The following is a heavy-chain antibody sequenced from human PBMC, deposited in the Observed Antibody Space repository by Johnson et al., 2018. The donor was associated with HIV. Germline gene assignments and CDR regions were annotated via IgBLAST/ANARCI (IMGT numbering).Heavy chain of an antibody. J-gene: IGHJ3*02. CDR2: ISYDGSYK. Sequence: QVQLVESGGGVVQPGGSLRLSCAASGFTFSSYGMHWVRQAPGKGLEWVAVISYDGSYKYYADSVKGRFTISRDNSKKTLSLQMNSLRPEDTAVYYCAKSSSATYYGDAFDMWGQGTMVTVSS. CDR1: GFTFSSYG. D-gene: IGHD3-10*01. V-gene: IGHV3-30*06. CDR3: AKSSSATYYGDAFDM.